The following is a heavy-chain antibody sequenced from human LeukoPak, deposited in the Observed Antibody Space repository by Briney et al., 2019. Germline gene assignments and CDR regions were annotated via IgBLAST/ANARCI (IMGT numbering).Heavy chain of an antibody. V-gene: IGHV1-8*01. Sequence: ASVKVSCKASGYTFTSYDINWVRQATGQGLEWMGWMNPNSGNTGYAQKFQGRVTMTRNTSISTAYMELSSLRSEDTAVYYCARHYYDSSGYYWGSLDAFDIWGQGTMVTVSS. CDR2: MNPNSGNT. CDR3: ARHYYDSSGYYWGSLDAFDI. D-gene: IGHD3-22*01. CDR1: GYTFTSYD. J-gene: IGHJ3*02.